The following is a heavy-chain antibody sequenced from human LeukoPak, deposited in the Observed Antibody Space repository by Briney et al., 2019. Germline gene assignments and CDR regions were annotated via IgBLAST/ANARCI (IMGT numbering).Heavy chain of an antibody. CDR3: AREGRGSWDFDY. V-gene: IGHV3-21*01. J-gene: IGHJ4*02. Sequence: PGGSLRLSCAASGFTFSSYAMSWVRQAPGKGLEWVSSISSSDSYKYFTDSVKGRFTISRDNAKNSLYLQMNSLRAEDTAVYYCAREGRGSWDFDYWGQGTLVTVSS. D-gene: IGHD6-13*01. CDR2: ISSSDSYK. CDR1: GFTFSSYA.